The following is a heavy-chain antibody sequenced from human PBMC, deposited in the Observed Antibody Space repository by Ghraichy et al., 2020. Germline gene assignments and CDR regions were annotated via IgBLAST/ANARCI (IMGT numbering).Heavy chain of an antibody. CDR2: INGGGTST. Sequence: GESLNISCAASGFNFRNYWMHWVRQAPGKGLVWVSRINGGGTSTNYADSVKGRFTISRDNAKNTLYLQMNSLRAEDTAVYYCAKVTGYNWFDYWGQGTLVIVSS. CDR3: AKVTGYNWFDY. D-gene: IGHD5-24*01. CDR1: GFNFRNYW. V-gene: IGHV3-74*01. J-gene: IGHJ4*02.